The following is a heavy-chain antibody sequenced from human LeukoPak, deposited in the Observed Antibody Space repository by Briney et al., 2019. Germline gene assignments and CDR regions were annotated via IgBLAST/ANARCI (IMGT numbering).Heavy chain of an antibody. CDR3: ARHGEQRLIYLGS. CDR2: IYHTATT. CDR1: GGSISANY. D-gene: IGHD6-25*01. V-gene: IGHV4-59*08. Sequence: TSETLSLTCTVSGGSISANYWSWIRQPPGKGLEWIGYIYHTATTNYNPSLKSRVTISADTSKNQVSLKLSSVTAADTALYYCARHGEQRLIYLGSWGQGTLVTVSS. J-gene: IGHJ4*02.